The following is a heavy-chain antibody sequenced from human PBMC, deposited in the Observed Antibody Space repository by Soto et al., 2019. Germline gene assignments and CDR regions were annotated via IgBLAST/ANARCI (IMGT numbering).Heavy chain of an antibody. CDR1: GGSFSGYY. D-gene: IGHD1-26*01. CDR2: INHSGST. V-gene: IGHV4-34*01. J-gene: IGHJ3*02. CDR3: ARGLRSIVGARFAFDI. Sequence: SETLSLTCAVYGGSFSGYYWSWIRQPPGKGLEWIGEINHSGSTNYNPSLKRRVTISVDTSKNQFSLKLSSVTAADTAVYYCARGLRSIVGARFAFDIWGQGTMVTVSS.